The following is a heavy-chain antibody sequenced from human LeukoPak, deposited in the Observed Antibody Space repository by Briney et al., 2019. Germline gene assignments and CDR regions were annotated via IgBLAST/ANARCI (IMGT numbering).Heavy chain of an antibody. Sequence: GGSLRLSCVASGFTFSSYWMHWVRQAPGKGLVWVSRINSDGSSTSYADSVKGRFTISRDNAENTLYLQMNSLRAEDTAIYYCARAYSSGWHVPGDYWGQGTLVTVSS. V-gene: IGHV3-74*01. CDR3: ARAYSSGWHVPGDY. CDR1: GFTFSSYW. CDR2: INSDGSST. D-gene: IGHD6-19*01. J-gene: IGHJ4*02.